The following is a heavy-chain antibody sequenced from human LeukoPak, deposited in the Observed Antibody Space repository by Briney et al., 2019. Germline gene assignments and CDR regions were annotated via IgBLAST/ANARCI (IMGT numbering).Heavy chain of an antibody. D-gene: IGHD6-25*01. J-gene: IGHJ6*03. Sequence: SETLSLTCTVSGGSISSYYWSWIRQPAGKGLEWIGRIYTSGSTNYNPSLKSRVTMSVDTSKNQFSLKLSSVTAADTAVYYRARVAAIPHYYYYYYMDVWGKGTTVTVSS. CDR2: IYTSGST. V-gene: IGHV4-4*07. CDR3: ARVAAIPHYYYYYYMDV. CDR1: GGSISSYY.